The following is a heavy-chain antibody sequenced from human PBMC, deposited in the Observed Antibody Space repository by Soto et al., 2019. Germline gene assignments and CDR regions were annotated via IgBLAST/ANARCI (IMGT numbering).Heavy chain of an antibody. Sequence: SETLSLTCTVSGGSISSYYWSWIRQPPGKGLEWIGYIYYSGSTNYNPSLKSRVTISVDTSKNQFSLKLSSVTAADTAVYYCARRYCSGGSCYLNDAFDIWGQGTMVTVSS. J-gene: IGHJ3*02. CDR1: GGSISSYY. V-gene: IGHV4-59*08. CDR2: IYYSGST. CDR3: ARRYCSGGSCYLNDAFDI. D-gene: IGHD2-15*01.